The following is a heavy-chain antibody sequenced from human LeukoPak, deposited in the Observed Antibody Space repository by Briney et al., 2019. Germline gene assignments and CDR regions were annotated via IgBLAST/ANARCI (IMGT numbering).Heavy chain of an antibody. J-gene: IGHJ6*02. V-gene: IGHV3-23*01. CDR3: ARDFWATNYYYCMDV. Sequence: GGSLRLSCAGSGFIFSNYAMAWVRQAPGKGLECVSAISGSGDSVTHADSVQGRFIISRDNSKSTLYLQMDNLRAEHTALYYCARDFWATNYYYCMDVWGQGTTVTVSS. CDR1: GFIFSNYA. CDR2: ISGSGDSV. D-gene: IGHD3-3*01.